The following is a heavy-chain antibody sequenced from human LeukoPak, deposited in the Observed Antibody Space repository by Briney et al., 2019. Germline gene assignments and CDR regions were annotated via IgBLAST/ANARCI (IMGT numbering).Heavy chain of an antibody. CDR2: MDGSGGNT. CDR1: GFIFSTSA. J-gene: IGHJ4*02. V-gene: IGHV3-23*01. CDR3: AKLTDH. Sequence: GGSLRLSCAASGFIFSTSAMSWVRQTPGKGLEWVSSMDGSGGNTHRADSVKGRFTISRDNSKNTLYLQMDSLRAEDTAVYYCAKLTDHWGQGTLVTVSS.